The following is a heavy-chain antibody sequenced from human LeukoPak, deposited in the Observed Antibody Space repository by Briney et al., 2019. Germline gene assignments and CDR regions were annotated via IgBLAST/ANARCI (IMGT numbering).Heavy chain of an antibody. CDR3: ARGGVTIFGVVTTIDY. CDR2: TSAYNGNT. Sequence: ASVKVSCKASGYTFTSYGISWARQAPGQGLEWMGWTSAYNGNTNYAQKLQGRVTMTTDTSTSTAYMELRSLRSDDTAVYYCARGGVTIFGVVTTIDYWGQGTLVTVSS. J-gene: IGHJ4*02. V-gene: IGHV1-18*01. CDR1: GYTFTSYG. D-gene: IGHD3-3*01.